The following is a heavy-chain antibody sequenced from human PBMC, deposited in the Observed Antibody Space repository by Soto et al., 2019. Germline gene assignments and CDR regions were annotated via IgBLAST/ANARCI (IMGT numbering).Heavy chain of an antibody. D-gene: IGHD6-6*01. CDR3: ARDIPVDRYSSSSLDS. Sequence: SQTLSLTCAISGDSVSSNSAAWNWIRQSPSRGLEWLGRTYYRSKWYNDYAVSVKSRITINPDTSKNQFSLQLNSVTPEDTAVYYCARDIPVDRYSSSSLDSWGQGTLVTVSS. J-gene: IGHJ4*02. V-gene: IGHV6-1*01. CDR2: TYYRSKWYN. CDR1: GDSVSSNSAA.